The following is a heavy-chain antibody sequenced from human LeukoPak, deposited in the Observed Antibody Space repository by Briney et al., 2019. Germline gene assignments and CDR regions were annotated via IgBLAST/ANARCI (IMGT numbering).Heavy chain of an antibody. V-gene: IGHV1-18*01. CDR2: ISAYNGNT. J-gene: IGHJ6*02. Sequence: VASVKVSCKASGYTFTSYGISWVRQAPGQGLEWMGWISAYNGNTNYAQKLQGRVTMTTDTSTSTAYMELRSLRSDDTAVYYCARYCSGGSCYYYGMDVWGQGTTVTASS. CDR3: ARYCSGGSCYYYGMDV. D-gene: IGHD2-15*01. CDR1: GYTFTSYG.